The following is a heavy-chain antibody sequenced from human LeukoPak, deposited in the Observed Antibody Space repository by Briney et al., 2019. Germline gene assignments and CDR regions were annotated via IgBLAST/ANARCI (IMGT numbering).Heavy chain of an antibody. D-gene: IGHD2-15*01. CDR2: VYYSGST. Sequence: SETLSLTCTVSGGSISSSSYYWGWIRQPPRKGLEWIGSVYYSGSTYYNPSLKSRATISVDTSKNQFSLKLSSVTAADTAVYYCARRPFCSGGSCPFDYWGQGTLVTVPS. CDR1: GGSISSSSYY. V-gene: IGHV4-39*01. CDR3: ARRPFCSGGSCPFDY. J-gene: IGHJ4*02.